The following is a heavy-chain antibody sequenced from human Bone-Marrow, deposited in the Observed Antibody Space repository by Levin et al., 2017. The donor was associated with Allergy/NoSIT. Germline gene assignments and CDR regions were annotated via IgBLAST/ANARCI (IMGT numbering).Heavy chain of an antibody. V-gene: IGHV4-39*01. CDR1: GGSIRSSVYY. J-gene: IGHJ4*02. CDR3: AGHFQVITAGGLNDY. D-gene: IGHD3-16*01. CDR2: IDYRGRT. Sequence: PSETLSLTCSVSGGSIRSSVYYWGWVRQSPGKGLEWIGSIDYRGRTSYTPSLKSRVAISVDTSRNQYSLNLTSVTAADTGVYYCAGHFQVITAGGLNDYGGQGTLVTVSS.